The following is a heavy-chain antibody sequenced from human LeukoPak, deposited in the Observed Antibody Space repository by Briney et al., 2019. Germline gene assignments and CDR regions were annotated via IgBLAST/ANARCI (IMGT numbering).Heavy chain of an antibody. D-gene: IGHD3-10*01. CDR2: IFTNGNT. Sequence: GGSLRLSCAASGFTFSSYEMNWVRQAPGKGLEWVSVIFTNGNTAYADSVKGRFTISRDNSKNMLYLQMNSLRAEDTAVYYCARDHYGLTSYPNPWGQGTLVTVSS. CDR3: ARDHYGLTSYPNP. V-gene: IGHV3-66*01. J-gene: IGHJ5*02. CDR1: GFTFSSYE.